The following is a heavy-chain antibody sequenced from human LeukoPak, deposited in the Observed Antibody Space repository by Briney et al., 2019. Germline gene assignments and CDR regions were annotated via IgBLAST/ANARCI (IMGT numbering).Heavy chain of an antibody. CDR1: GASVSSGSHY. Sequence: SETLSLTCTVSGASVSSGSHYWNWIRQSPGRGLEWIGHIYYRGTTNYPPSLKSRVTISVDTSMNQFSLRLSSVIAADTAVYFCARSFYSSGWYTPLRWFDTWGQGTLVTVSS. V-gene: IGHV4-61*01. J-gene: IGHJ5*02. CDR3: ARSFYSSGWYTPLRWFDT. D-gene: IGHD6-13*01. CDR2: IYYRGTT.